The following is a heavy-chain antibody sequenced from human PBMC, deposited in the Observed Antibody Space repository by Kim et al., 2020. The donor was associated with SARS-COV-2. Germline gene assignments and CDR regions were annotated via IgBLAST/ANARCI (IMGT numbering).Heavy chain of an antibody. V-gene: IGHV4-34*01. Sequence: SETLSLTCAVYGGSFSGYYWSWIRQPPGKGLEWIGEINHSGSTNYNPSLKSRVTISVDTSKNQFSLKLSSVTAADTAVYYCARTGVDIVVVPAAGDAFD. CDR3: ARTGVDIVVVPAAGDAFD. CDR2: INHSGST. D-gene: IGHD2-2*03. CDR1: GGSFSGYY. J-gene: IGHJ3*02.